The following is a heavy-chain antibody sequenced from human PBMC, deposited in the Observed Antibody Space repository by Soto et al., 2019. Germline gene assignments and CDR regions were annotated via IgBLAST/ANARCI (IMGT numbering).Heavy chain of an antibody. J-gene: IGHJ5*02. CDR3: ARDARGDYLEGWFDP. V-gene: IGHV4-59*01. Sequence: QVQLQESGPGLVKPSETLSLTCTVSGGSISNYYWSWIRQPPGKGLEWIGYIYYTGSTNYNPSLKSRVTISVDTSKNQFSLKLSSVTAADTAVYYCARDARGDYLEGWFDPWGQGTLVTVSS. D-gene: IGHD4-17*01. CDR2: IYYTGST. CDR1: GGSISNYY.